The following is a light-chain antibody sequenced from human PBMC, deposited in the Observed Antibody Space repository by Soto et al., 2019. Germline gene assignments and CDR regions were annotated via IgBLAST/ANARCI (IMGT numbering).Light chain of an antibody. V-gene: IGKV1-39*01. J-gene: IGKJ2*01. CDR2: SAS. CDR3: QQSYSTPYT. Sequence: DIQMTQSPSSLSASVGDRITITCRANQTINKYLNWYQHKAGNAPKLLLYSASSLPSGVPSRFSGSGSGTDFSLTINSLQPEDFATYCCQQSYSTPYTFGQGTRLEIK. CDR1: QTINKY.